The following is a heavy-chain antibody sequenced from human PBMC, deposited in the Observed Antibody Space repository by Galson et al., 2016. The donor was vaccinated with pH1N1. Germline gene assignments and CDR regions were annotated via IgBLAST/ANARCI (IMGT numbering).Heavy chain of an antibody. CDR1: GFSLSTSGVG. Sequence: PALVKPTQTLTLTCTFSGFSLSTSGVGVGWIRQPPGKALEWLAPIYWDDDKRYGPSLKSRLTITKDTSKNQVVLTMTNMDPVDTATYYCAHTGFGEFLGYFDYWGQGTLVTVSS. V-gene: IGHV2-5*05. D-gene: IGHD3-10*01. J-gene: IGHJ4*02. CDR3: AHTGFGEFLGYFDY. CDR2: IYWDDDK.